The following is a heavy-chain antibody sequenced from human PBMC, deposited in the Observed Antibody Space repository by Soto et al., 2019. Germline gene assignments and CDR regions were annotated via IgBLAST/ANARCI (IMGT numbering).Heavy chain of an antibody. CDR2: IFPGDSDT. Sequence: GESLKISCKASGYIFVRNWIACVRHMPGKGLEWMGIIFPGDSDTRYNPAFQGQVTISVDRSTNTAYLQWSRLKASDTAIYYCARISGSGSFYKRGWFDPWGQGTLVTVSS. D-gene: IGHD3-10*01. V-gene: IGHV5-51*01. CDR3: ARISGSGSFYKRGWFDP. CDR1: GYIFVRNW. J-gene: IGHJ5*02.